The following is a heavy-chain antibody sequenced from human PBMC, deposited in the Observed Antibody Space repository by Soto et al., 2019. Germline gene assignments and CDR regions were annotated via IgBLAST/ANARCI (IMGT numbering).Heavy chain of an antibody. CDR1: GYTFTSYA. CDR2: INAGNGNT. V-gene: IGHV1-3*01. D-gene: IGHD2-21*02. Sequence: ASVKVSCKASGYTFTSYAMHWVRQAPGQRLEWMGWINAGNGNTKYSQKFQGRVTITRDTSASTAYMELSSLRSEDTAVYYCARDFGGDCGGDCFWSDAFDIWGQGTMVTVSS. J-gene: IGHJ3*02. CDR3: ARDFGGDCGGDCFWSDAFDI.